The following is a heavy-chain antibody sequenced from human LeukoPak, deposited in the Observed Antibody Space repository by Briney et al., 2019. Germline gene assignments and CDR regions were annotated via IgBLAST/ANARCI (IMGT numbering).Heavy chain of an antibody. J-gene: IGHJ4*02. CDR3: ARQTGGTVITIIDY. D-gene: IGHD4-17*01. CDR1: GYSFTNYW. CDR2: IYPGDSDT. V-gene: IGHV5-51*01. Sequence: GESLQISCKGFGYSFTNYWIGWVRQMPGKGLEWMGIIYPGDSDTRYSPSFQGQVAISADKSISTAYLQWSSLKASDTAMYYCARQTGGTVITIIDYWGQGTLVTVPS.